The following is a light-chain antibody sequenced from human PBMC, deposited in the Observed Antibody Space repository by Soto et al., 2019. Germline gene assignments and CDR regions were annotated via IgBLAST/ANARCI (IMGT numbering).Light chain of an antibody. Sequence: EVVLTQSPATLSLSPGERATLSCRASLSVGTYLSWYQQKRGQAPRLLIYDESKRATGIPVRFSGSGSGTDFTLTITRLEPEDFAVYYCQQRSNWPPLTFGGGTKVEIK. V-gene: IGKV3-11*01. CDR2: DES. J-gene: IGKJ4*01. CDR1: LSVGTY. CDR3: QQRSNWPPLT.